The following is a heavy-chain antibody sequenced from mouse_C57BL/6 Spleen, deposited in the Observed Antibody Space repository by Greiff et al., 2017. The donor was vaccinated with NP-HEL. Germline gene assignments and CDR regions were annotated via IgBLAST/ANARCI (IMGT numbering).Heavy chain of an antibody. CDR1: GFTFSSYA. CDR3: TRVCITTVVATSDYFDY. D-gene: IGHD1-1*01. V-gene: IGHV5-9-1*02. J-gene: IGHJ2*01. CDR2: ISSGGDYI. Sequence: EVMLVESGEGLVKPGGSLKLSCAASGFTFSSYAMSWVRQTPEKRLEWVAYISSGGDYIYYADTVKGRFTISRDNARNTLYLQMSSLKSEDTAMYYCTRVCITTVVATSDYFDYWGQGTTRTVSS.